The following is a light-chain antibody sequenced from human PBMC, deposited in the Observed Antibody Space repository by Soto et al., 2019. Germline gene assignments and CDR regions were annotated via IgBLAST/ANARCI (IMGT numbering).Light chain of an antibody. J-gene: IGKJ1*01. CDR1: QNIRSN. CDR2: DAS. V-gene: IGKV3-15*01. CDR3: QQYDNWGT. Sequence: EILMTQSPATLSVSPGESATLSCRASQNIRSNLAWYQPKPGQAPRLLIYDASTRATNIPARFSGSGSGTEFTLTISSLQSEDFAVYFCQQYDNWGTFGQGTKVEIK.